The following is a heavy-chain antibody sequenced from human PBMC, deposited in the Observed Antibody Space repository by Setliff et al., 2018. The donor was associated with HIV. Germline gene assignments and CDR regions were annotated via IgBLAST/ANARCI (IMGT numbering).Heavy chain of an antibody. CDR3: TRELNGHTSSHYYFGLDV. J-gene: IGHJ6*02. V-gene: IGHV3-13*01. D-gene: IGHD6-6*01. Sequence: PGGSLRLSCEASGFIFSNHDFHWVRQAAAKGLEWVAAIGTGGDTYYVDSVKGRFTISRENAKNSLYLQMNNVRAGDTAVYYCTRELNGHTSSHYYFGLDVWGQGTTVTSP. CDR2: IGTGGDT. CDR1: GFIFSNHD.